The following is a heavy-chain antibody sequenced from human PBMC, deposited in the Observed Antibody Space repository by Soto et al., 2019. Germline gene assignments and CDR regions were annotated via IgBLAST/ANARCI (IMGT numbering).Heavy chain of an antibody. D-gene: IGHD3-10*01. CDR1: GWSFNDYY. J-gene: IGHJ4*02. CDR2: INHTGHN. V-gene: IGHV4-34*01. Sequence: PSETLSLTCAVYGWSFNDYYWIWIRQPPGKGLEWIGEINHTGHNNYNPSLKSRVTISVDTSKNQFSLKLSSVTAADTAVYYCARSGNVIYSWGQGILVTVSS. CDR3: ARSGNVIYS.